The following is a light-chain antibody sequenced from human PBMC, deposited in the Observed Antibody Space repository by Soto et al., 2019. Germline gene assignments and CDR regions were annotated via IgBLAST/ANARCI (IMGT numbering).Light chain of an antibody. CDR2: DAS. CDR1: QSISSW. Sequence: DIQMTQSPSTPSASVVDRVTITFRASQSISSWLAWYQQKPGKAPKLLIYDASSLESGVPSRFSGSGSGTEFTLTISSLQPDDFATYYCQQYNSYAWTFGQGTKVDIK. J-gene: IGKJ1*01. CDR3: QQYNSYAWT. V-gene: IGKV1-5*01.